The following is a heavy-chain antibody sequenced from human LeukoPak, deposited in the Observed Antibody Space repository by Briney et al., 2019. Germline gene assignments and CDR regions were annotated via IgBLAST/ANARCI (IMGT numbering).Heavy chain of an antibody. CDR2: ISAYNGNT. V-gene: IGHV1-18*01. CDR1: GYTFTSYG. CDR3: ARDVPYYDSSGYPLPDYSDY. D-gene: IGHD3-22*01. Sequence: ASVKVSCKASGYTFTSYGISWVRQAPGQGLEWMGWISAYNGNTNYAQKLQGRVTMTTDTSTSTAYMELRSLRSDDTAVYYCARDVPYYDSSGYPLPDYSDYWGQGTLVTVSS. J-gene: IGHJ4*02.